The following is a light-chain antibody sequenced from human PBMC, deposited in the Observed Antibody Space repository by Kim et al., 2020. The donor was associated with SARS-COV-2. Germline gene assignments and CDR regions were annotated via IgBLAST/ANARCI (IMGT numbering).Light chain of an antibody. CDR2: KAS. CDR3: QQYNSYSPWT. Sequence: DIQMTQSPSTLSASVGDRVTITCRSSHSISNWLAWYQQKPGTAPKLLIYKASSLESGVPSRFSGSGSGTEFTLTITSLQPDDFATYYCQQYNSYSPWTFGQGTKVDIK. J-gene: IGKJ1*01. CDR1: HSISNW. V-gene: IGKV1-5*03.